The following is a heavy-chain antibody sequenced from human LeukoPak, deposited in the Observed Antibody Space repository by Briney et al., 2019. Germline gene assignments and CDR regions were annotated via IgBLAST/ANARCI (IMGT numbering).Heavy chain of an antibody. CDR2: INTNTGNP. Sequence: ASVKVSCKASGDTFTTYAMNWVRQAPGQGLEWMGWINTNTGNPTYAQGFTGRFVFSLDTSVSTTYLQISSLKAEDTAVYYCARVPSVYSSSWSSVWGQGTTVTVSS. V-gene: IGHV7-4-1*02. D-gene: IGHD6-13*01. CDR3: ARVPSVYSSSWSSV. CDR1: GDTFTTYA. J-gene: IGHJ6*02.